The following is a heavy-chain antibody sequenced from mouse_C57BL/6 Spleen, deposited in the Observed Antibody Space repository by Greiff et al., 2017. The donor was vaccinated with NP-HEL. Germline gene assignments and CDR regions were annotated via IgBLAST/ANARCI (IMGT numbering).Heavy chain of an antibody. V-gene: IGHV1-15*01. J-gene: IGHJ4*01. Sequence: LQESGAELVRPGASVTLSCKASGYTFTDYEMHWVKQTPVHGLEWIGAIDPETGGTAYNQKFKGKAILTADKSSSTAYMELRSLTSEDSAVYYCTRSGYYGGWGQGTSVTVSS. D-gene: IGHD1-1*01. CDR2: IDPETGGT. CDR3: TRSGYYGG. CDR1: GYTFTDYE.